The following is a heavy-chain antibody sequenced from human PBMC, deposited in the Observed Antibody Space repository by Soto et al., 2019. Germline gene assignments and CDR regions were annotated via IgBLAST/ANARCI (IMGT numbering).Heavy chain of an antibody. J-gene: IGHJ3*01. Sequence: QVHLVQSGAEVKKPGASVKVSCNASGYTFTNYYIHWVRQAPGQGLEWMGMIHPRGYRTIYSQKFQGRVTMTTDTSTRTVYMDLSSLRSDDTAVYYCARVVADYYDDSNNSYNAFDLCGQGTMVTVSS. D-gene: IGHD3-22*01. CDR1: GYTFTNYY. V-gene: IGHV1-46*03. CDR2: IHPRGYRT. CDR3: ARVVADYYDDSNNSYNAFDL.